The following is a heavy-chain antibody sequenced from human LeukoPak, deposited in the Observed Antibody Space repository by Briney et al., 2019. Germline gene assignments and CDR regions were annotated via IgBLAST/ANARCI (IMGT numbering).Heavy chain of an antibody. CDR3: AIRHSSSWYGPDYYYYYGMDV. J-gene: IGHJ6*02. D-gene: IGHD6-13*01. CDR1: GGSISSYY. CDR2: IYYSGST. Sequence: SETLSLTCTVSGGSISSYYWSWIRQPPGKGLEWIGYIYYSGSTNYNPSLKSRVTISVDTSKNQFSLKLSSVTAADTAVYYCAIRHSSSWYGPDYYYYYGMDVWGQGTTVTVSS. V-gene: IGHV4-59*08.